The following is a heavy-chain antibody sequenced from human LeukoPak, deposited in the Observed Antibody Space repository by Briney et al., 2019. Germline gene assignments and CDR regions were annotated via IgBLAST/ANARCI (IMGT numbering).Heavy chain of an antibody. V-gene: IGHV4-59*08. J-gene: IGHJ4*02. Sequence: SETLSLTCTVSGGSLSSYYWSWIRQPPGKGLEWIGYIYYSGSTKYNPSFKSRVIISVDTSKNQFPLKLSSVTAADTAVYYCARLGGYSSPFGYWGQGTLVTVSS. CDR3: ARLGGYSSPFGY. CDR2: IYYSGST. D-gene: IGHD5-18*01. CDR1: GGSLSSYY.